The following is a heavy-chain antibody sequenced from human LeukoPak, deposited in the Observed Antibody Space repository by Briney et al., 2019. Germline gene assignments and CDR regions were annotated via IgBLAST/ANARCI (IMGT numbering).Heavy chain of an antibody. CDR3: ARDPHGYNSYFDY. J-gene: IGHJ4*02. V-gene: IGHV3-53*01. D-gene: IGHD5-24*01. CDR2: MNSGGET. Sequence: GGSLRLSCVVSGFTVSSDLMNWVRQAPGKGLEWVSAMNSGGETYYADSVKGRFTISRDISRNTVHLQMNSLRAGDTAVYYCARDPHGYNSYFDYWGQGTLVTVSS. CDR1: GFTVSSDL.